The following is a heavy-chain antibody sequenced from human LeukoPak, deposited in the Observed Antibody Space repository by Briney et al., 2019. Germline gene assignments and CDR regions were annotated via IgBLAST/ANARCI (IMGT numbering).Heavy chain of an antibody. CDR1: GGSISSGGYY. CDR2: IYYSGST. CDR3: AREAYYGRFDP. D-gene: IGHD3-3*01. J-gene: IGHJ5*02. V-gene: IGHV4-31*03. Sequence: PSETLSLTCTVSGGSISSGGYYWSRIRQHPGKGLEWIGYIYYSGSTYYNPSLKSRVTISVDTSKNQFSLKLSSVTAADTAVYYCAREAYYGRFDPWGQGTLVTVSS.